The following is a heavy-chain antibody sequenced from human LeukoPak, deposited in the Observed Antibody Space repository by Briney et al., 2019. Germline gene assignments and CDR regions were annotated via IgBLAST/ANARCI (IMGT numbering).Heavy chain of an antibody. CDR2: ISGSGGST. Sequence: GGSLRLSCAASGFTFSSYAMSWVRQAPGKGLEWVSAISGSGGSTYYADSVKGRFTISRDNSKNTLYLQMNSLRAEDTAVYYCAKDHPYSAVTYYYDSSGYYYQDYWGQGTLVTVSS. J-gene: IGHJ4*02. V-gene: IGHV3-23*01. D-gene: IGHD3-22*01. CDR1: GFTFSSYA. CDR3: AKDHPYSAVTYYYDSSGYYYQDY.